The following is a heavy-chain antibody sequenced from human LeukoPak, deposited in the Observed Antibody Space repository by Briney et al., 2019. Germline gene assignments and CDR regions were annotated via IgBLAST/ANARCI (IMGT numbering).Heavy chain of an antibody. D-gene: IGHD3-3*01. CDR1: GGTFSSYS. CDR2: IIPNFGTA. Sequence: SVKVSCKPSGGTFSSYSISWVRQPPGQGLEWMGGIIPNFGTANYAQKFQGRVTITTDESTSTAYMELSSLRSEDTAVYYCATSQQNYEFWSGYLVYYYMDVWGKGTTVTVSS. CDR3: ATSQQNYEFWSGYLVYYYMDV. J-gene: IGHJ6*03. V-gene: IGHV1-69*05.